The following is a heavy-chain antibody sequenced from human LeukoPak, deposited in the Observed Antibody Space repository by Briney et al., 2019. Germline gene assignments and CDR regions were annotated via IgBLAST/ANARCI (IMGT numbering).Heavy chain of an antibody. D-gene: IGHD4-17*01. CDR1: GFTFSSCS. Sequence: GGSLRLSCAASGFTFSSCSMNWVRQAPGKGLEWVSAISSDSSYIYYADSVRGRFTISRDNAKNSLYLQVNSLRAEDTAVYYCARIRDFGASYHYFYMDVWGKGTTVTVSS. J-gene: IGHJ6*03. CDR3: ARIRDFGASYHYFYMDV. V-gene: IGHV3-21*01. CDR2: ISSDSSYI.